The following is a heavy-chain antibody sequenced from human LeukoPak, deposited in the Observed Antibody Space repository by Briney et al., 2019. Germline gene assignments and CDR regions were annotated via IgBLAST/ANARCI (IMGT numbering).Heavy chain of an antibody. V-gene: IGHV4-34*01. D-gene: IGHD3-10*01. Sequence: SETLSLTCAVYGGSFSGYYWSWIRQPPGKGLEWIGEINHSGSTNYNPSLKSRVTISVDTSKNQFSLKLSSVTAADTAVYYCARGSVYYYGSGSFNWFDPWGQGTLVTVSS. CDR3: ARGSVYYYGSGSFNWFDP. CDR1: GGSFSGYY. CDR2: INHSGST. J-gene: IGHJ5*02.